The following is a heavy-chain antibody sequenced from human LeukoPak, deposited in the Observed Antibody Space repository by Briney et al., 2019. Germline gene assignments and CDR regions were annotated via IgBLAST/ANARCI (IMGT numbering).Heavy chain of an antibody. D-gene: IGHD6-19*01. J-gene: IGHJ3*02. CDR2: ISSGGST. Sequence: GGSLRLSCAASGFSVSDDYINWVRQAPGKGLEWVSVISSGGSTYYADSVKGRFTISRDNSKNTLSLQMNSLRAEDTAVYFCARDLVLPSSGVMVYAFDIWGQGTMVTVSS. CDR3: ARDLVLPSSGVMVYAFDI. CDR1: GFSVSDDY. V-gene: IGHV3-66*01.